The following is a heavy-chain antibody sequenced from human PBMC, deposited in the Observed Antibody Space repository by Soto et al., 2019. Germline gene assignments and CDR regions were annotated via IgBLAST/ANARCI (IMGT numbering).Heavy chain of an antibody. CDR2: IWYDGSNK. V-gene: IGHV3-33*01. J-gene: IGHJ5*02. CDR3: ARGSGSYYGSRGWFDP. D-gene: IGHD3-10*01. CDR1: GFTFSSYG. Sequence: GGSLRLSCAASGFTFSSYGMHWVRQAPGKGLEWVAVIWYDGSNKYYADSVKGRFTISRDNSKNTLYLQMNSLRAEDTAVYYCARGSGSYYGSRGWFDPWGQGTLVTVSS.